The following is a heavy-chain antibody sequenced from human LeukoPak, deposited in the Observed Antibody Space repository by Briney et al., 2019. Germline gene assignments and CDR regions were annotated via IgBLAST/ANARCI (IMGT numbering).Heavy chain of an antibody. V-gene: IGHV1-2*02. CDR1: GYSLIVYY. Sequence: WASVKVSCKASGYSLIVYYMHWIRQAPGQGLEWMGWINPRSGETKYVQKFQGRVTMTRDTSISTAYMELSRLRSDDTAVYYCARALGVTTVTTTAFDIWGQGTMVTVSS. CDR3: ARALGVTTVTTTAFDI. J-gene: IGHJ3*02. D-gene: IGHD4-17*01. CDR2: INPRSGET.